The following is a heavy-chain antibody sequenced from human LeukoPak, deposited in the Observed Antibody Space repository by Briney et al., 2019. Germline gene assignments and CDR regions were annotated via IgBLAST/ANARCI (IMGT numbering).Heavy chain of an antibody. D-gene: IGHD6-13*01. V-gene: IGHV4-4*07. Sequence: ASETLSLTCTVSGGSIVSHYWNWIRQPAGRGLEWIGRFYASGTTNTSPSLKSRVTMSVDTSKNQFSLKLSSVTAADTAVYYCAKDSSTWGNLAGHFDSWGQGTLVTVSS. J-gene: IGHJ4*02. CDR1: GGSIVSHY. CDR3: AKDSSTWGNLAGHFDS. CDR2: FYASGTT.